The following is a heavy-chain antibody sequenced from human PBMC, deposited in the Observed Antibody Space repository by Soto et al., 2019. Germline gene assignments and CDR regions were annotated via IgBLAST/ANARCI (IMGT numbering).Heavy chain of an antibody. Sequence: GASVKVSCKASGYTFTSYGISWVRQAPGQGLEWMGWISAYNGNTNYAQKLQGRVTMTTDTSTSTAYMELRSLRSDDTAAYYCARSINLNDFWSGYSDYWGQGTLVTVSS. J-gene: IGHJ4*02. V-gene: IGHV1-18*01. D-gene: IGHD3-3*01. CDR2: ISAYNGNT. CDR3: ARSINLNDFWSGYSDY. CDR1: GYTFTSYG.